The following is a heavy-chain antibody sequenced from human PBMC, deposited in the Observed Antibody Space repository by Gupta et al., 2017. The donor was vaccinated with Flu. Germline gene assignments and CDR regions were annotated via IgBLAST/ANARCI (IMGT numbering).Heavy chain of an antibody. J-gene: IGHJ6*02. CDR2: IRSKAYGGTT. V-gene: IGHV3-49*02. CDR3: TSVVVTAISHYYYYYGMDV. D-gene: IGHD2-21*02. Sequence: GKGLEWVGFIRSKAYGGTTEYAASVKGRFTISRDDSKSIAYLQMNSLKTEDTAVYYCTSVVVTAISHYYYYYGMDVWGQGTTVTVSS.